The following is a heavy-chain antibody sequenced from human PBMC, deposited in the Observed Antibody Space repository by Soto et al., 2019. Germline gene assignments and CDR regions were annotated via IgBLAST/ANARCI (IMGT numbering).Heavy chain of an antibody. CDR3: ARGGVSIYKSSGGGAFDI. CDR1: GYTFTGYY. CDR2: INPNSGGT. D-gene: IGHD3-22*01. V-gene: IGHV1-2*04. Sequence: ASVKVSCKASGYTFTGYYMHWVRQAPGQGLEWMGWINPNSGGTNYAQKFQGWVTMTRDTSISTAYMELSRLRSDDTAVYYCARGGVSIYKSSGGGAFDIWGQGIMVTVSS. J-gene: IGHJ3*02.